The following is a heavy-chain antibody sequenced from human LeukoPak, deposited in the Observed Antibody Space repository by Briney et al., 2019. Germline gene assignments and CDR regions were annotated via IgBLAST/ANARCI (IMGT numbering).Heavy chain of an antibody. D-gene: IGHD6-19*01. CDR3: ARVSGWPNTFDY. V-gene: IGHV3-48*02. CDR2: ISSSSSSI. Sequence: GGSLRLSCAASGFTFSSYSMNWVRQAPGKGLEWVSYISSSSSSIYYADSVKGRFTISRDNARNSLYLQMNSLRDEDTAVYYCARVSGWPNTFDYWGQGTPVTVSS. J-gene: IGHJ4*02. CDR1: GFTFSSYS.